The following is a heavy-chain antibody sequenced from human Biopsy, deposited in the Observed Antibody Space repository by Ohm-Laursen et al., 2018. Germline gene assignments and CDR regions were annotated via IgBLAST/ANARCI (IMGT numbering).Heavy chain of an antibody. J-gene: IGHJ2*01. CDR2: MSNSGST. V-gene: IGHV4-59*07. CDR1: GGPIDSYY. Sequence: SDTLSLTCTVSGGPIDSYYWSWIRQPPGKGLEWIGYMSNSGSTNYNPSLKSRVSVSVDTSKNQFSLRLSSVTAADTAVYYCASAGYNPDWNFDLWGRGTRVTVSS. D-gene: IGHD5-24*01. CDR3: ASAGYNPDWNFDL.